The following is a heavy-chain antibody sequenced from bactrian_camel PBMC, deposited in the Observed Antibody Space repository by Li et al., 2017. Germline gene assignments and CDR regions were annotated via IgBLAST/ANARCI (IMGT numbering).Heavy chain of an antibody. Sequence: HVQLVESGGGSVQAGGSLRLSCSAARHRYSNNCMGWSRQPPGKAREGIAAIDNGGSTTYANSVAGRFTISKDDLKNTLYLQMNSLQPEDSAIYYCAADSINMQLARDYSLWGQGTQVTVS. CDR2: IDNGGST. CDR3: AADSINMQLARDYSL. J-gene: IGHJ4*01. CDR1: RHRYSNNC. V-gene: IGHV3S53*01. D-gene: IGHD2*01.